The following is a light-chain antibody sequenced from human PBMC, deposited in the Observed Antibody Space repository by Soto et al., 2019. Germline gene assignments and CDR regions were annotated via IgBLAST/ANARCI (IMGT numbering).Light chain of an antibody. CDR3: QQYNDYSPRT. Sequence: DIQMTQSPSTLSASVGDRVTITCRASQFISIWLAWYQQKPGKAPKLLIYKASGLENGVPSRFSGSASGTEFTLTISSLQPDDFATYYCQQYNDYSPRTFGQGTKVEIK. J-gene: IGKJ1*01. CDR1: QFISIW. CDR2: KAS. V-gene: IGKV1-5*03.